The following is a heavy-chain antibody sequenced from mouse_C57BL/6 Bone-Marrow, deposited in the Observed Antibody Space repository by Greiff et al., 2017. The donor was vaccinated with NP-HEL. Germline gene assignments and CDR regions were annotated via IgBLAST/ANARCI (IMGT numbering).Heavy chain of an antibody. CDR2: ISDGGSYT. CDR3: ARAPYYCDY. J-gene: IGHJ2*01. V-gene: IGHV5-4*03. CDR1: GFTFSSYA. Sequence: EVKVVESGGGLVKPGGSLKLSCAASGFTFSSYAMSWVRQTPEKRLEWVATISDGGSYTYYPDNVKGRFTNSRDNAKNNLYLQMSHLKAEDTAMYYCARAPYYCDYWGQGTTLTVSS.